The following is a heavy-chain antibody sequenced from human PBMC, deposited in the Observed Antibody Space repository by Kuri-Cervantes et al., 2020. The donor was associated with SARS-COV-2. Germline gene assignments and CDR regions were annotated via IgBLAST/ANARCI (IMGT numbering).Heavy chain of an antibody. CDR3: AREYYYGSGRYYGAFDH. D-gene: IGHD3-10*01. Sequence: ASVKVSCKGSGYIFTSHNMHWVRQAPGQGLEWMGMLNPSGGSRINTQKFQGRLTMTRDTPTSTVYMELSSLRSDDTAVYYCAREYYYGSGRYYGAFDHWGQGTPVTVSS. CDR1: GYIFTSHN. V-gene: IGHV1-46*01. CDR2: LNPSGGSR. J-gene: IGHJ4*02.